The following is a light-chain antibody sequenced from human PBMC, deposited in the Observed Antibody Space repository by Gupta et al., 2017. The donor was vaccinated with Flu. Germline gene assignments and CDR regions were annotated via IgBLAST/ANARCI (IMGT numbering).Light chain of an antibody. CDR2: AAS. J-gene: IGKJ2*01. V-gene: IGKV1-39*01. CDR3: QQSYTTPRT. Sequence: PSSLSASLGDRVTITCRASQDISTYLNWYQQRPGEAPKLLIYAASSLQSGVPSRFSGGGSGTDFTLTISSLQPEDFATYYCQQSYTTPRTFGQGTKLEIK. CDR1: QDISTY.